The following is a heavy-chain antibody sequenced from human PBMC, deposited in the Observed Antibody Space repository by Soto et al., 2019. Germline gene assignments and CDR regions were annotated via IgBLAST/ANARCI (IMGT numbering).Heavy chain of an antibody. CDR1: GGSISRSSYY. D-gene: IGHD3-10*01. CDR3: ATLWFGAADY. J-gene: IGHJ4*02. CDR2: IYYSGST. V-gene: IGHV4-39*01. Sequence: QLQLQESGPGLVKPSETLSLTCTVSGGSISRSSYYWGWIRQPPGKGLEWIGSIYYSGSTHYNPSLKSRVTISVDTSKNQFSLKLYSVTAADTAVYYCATLWFGAADYWGQGTLVTVSS.